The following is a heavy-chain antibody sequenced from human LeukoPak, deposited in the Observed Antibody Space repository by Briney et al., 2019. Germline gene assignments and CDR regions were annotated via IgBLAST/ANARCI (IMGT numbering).Heavy chain of an antibody. J-gene: IGHJ4*02. CDR1: GFTFSTYA. CDR2: ISYDGSSK. D-gene: IGHD2-21*01. Sequence: GGSLRLSCAASGFTFSTYAMHWVRQAPGKGLEWVAVISYDGSSKYYADSVKGRFTISRDNSKNTLYLQMNSLRAEDTAVYYCARGRDPLHTSPFDYWGQGTLVTVSS. CDR3: ARGRDPLHTSPFDY. V-gene: IGHV3-30*04.